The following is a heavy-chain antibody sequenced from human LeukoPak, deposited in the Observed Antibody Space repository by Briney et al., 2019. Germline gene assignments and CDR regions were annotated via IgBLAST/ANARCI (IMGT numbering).Heavy chain of an antibody. CDR2: ISSNGGST. V-gene: IGHV3-64*01. D-gene: IGHD6-6*01. CDR1: GFTIRSYG. Sequence: GVSLRLSCAASGFTIRSYGMHWVRQAPGKGLEYVAAISSNGGSTDYANSVKGRFTISRDNSKNTLYLQMGSLRAEDMAVYYCARISSSYDYDYWGQGTLVTVS. CDR3: ARISSSYDYDY. J-gene: IGHJ4*02.